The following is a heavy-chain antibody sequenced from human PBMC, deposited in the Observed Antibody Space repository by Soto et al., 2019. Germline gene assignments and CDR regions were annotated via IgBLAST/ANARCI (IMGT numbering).Heavy chain of an antibody. CDR3: ARDLLGCGYTYGDV. Sequence: QVQLVQSGAEVKKPGSSVKVSCKASGGTFSNYALISWVRQAPGQGLEWMGGIIPIDATVNYAQKFQGRITITADESTTTADMDLGSLRSEDTAVYYCARDLLGCGYTYGDVWGQGTTVTVSS. D-gene: IGHD6-25*01. V-gene: IGHV1-69*12. J-gene: IGHJ6*01. CDR1: GGTFSNYA. CDR2: IIPIDATV.